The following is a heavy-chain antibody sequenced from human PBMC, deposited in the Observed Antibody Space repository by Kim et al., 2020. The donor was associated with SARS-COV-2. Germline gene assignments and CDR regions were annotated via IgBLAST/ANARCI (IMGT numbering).Heavy chain of an antibody. CDR3: ARGLSWSGYSY. J-gene: IGHJ4*02. CDR2: INHSGST. D-gene: IGHD3-3*01. CDR1: GGSFSGYY. V-gene: IGHV4-34*01. Sequence: SETLSLTCAVYGGSFSGYYWSWIRQPPGKGLEWIGEINHSGSTNYNPSLKSRVTISVDTSKNQFSLKLSSVTAADTAVYYCARGLSWSGYSYWGQGTLVTVSS.